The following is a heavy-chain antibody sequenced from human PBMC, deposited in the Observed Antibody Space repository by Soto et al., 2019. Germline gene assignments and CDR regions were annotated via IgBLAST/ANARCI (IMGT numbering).Heavy chain of an antibody. CDR2: ICCSSSNK. Sequence: PGGSLRLSCAASSEITFSGYGIHWVRQAPGKGLEWVSFICCSSSNKYYADSVKGRFTISRDNGKNSLYLQMNSLRAEDTAVYYCARDSYIGGIYYGFDYWGHGTLVTVSS. CDR1: EITFSGYG. CDR3: ARDSYIGGIYYGFDY. V-gene: IGHV3-21*01. J-gene: IGHJ4*01. D-gene: IGHD1-26*01.